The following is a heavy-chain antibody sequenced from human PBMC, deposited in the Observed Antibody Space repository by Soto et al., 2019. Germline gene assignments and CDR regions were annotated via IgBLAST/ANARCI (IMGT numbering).Heavy chain of an antibody. D-gene: IGHD5-12*01. CDR1: GFSFNYA. J-gene: IGHJ4*02. CDR2: ITGGGST. CDR3: AKDAVYNGGLWLVSD. V-gene: IGHV3-23*01. Sequence: PGGSLRLSCVVSGFSFNYAIIWVRQAPGKGQEWVSGITGGGSTEYAASVKGRFTISRDNSKNTVHLQMNSLRAEDTAMYYCAKDAVYNGGLWLVSDWGQGTLVTVSS.